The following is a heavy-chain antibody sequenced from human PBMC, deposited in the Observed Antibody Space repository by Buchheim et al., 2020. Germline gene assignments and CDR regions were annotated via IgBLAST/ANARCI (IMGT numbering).Heavy chain of an antibody. CDR1: GFTFNSYS. CDR3: ARDLKGYGSGSGFWKHYGMDV. D-gene: IGHD3-10*01. Sequence: QVQLVESGGGVVQPGRSLRLSCAASGFTFNSYSMNWVRQAPGKGLEWVAVISYDGSNKYYADSVKGRFTISRDNSKNTLFLQMNSLRPEDTAVYYCARDLKGYGSGSGFWKHYGMDVWGQGTT. CDR2: ISYDGSNK. V-gene: IGHV3-30-3*01. J-gene: IGHJ6*02.